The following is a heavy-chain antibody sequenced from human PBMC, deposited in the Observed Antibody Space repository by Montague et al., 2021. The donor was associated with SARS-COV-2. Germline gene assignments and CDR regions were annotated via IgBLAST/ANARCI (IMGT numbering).Heavy chain of an antibody. J-gene: IGHJ4*02. CDR2: VDYSGST. Sequence: SETLSLTCTVTGGPISGSSDYWGWIRQSPGKGLEWIASVDYSGSTYYSPSLKSRLTISVDTSKNQFSLKLSSVTAADTAVYYCARGDVEMATIKSGGPFYHFDYWGQGTLVTVSS. CDR1: GGPISGSSDY. D-gene: IGHD5-24*01. V-gene: IGHV4-39*07. CDR3: ARGDVEMATIKSGGPFYHFDY.